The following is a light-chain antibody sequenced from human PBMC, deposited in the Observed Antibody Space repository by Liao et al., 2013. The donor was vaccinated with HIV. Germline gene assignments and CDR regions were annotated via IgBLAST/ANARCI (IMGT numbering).Light chain of an antibody. CDR2: QDT. Sequence: SYELTQPPSVSVSPGQTASITCSGDKLGDKYTYWYQQKPGQSPVLVIYQDTKRPSVIPERFSGSNSGNTATLTIGGTQATDEADYYCQAWDNTTVVFGGGTKLTVL. CDR3: QAWDNTTVV. CDR1: KLGDKY. V-gene: IGLV3-1*01. J-gene: IGLJ2*01.